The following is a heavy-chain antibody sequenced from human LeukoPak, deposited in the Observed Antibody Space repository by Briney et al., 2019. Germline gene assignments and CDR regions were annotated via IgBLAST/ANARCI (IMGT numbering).Heavy chain of an antibody. Sequence: ASVKVSCKTSGYTFTSYAISWVRQSPGQGLEWMGWMNTNTGNPTYAQGFTGRCVFSLDTSVSTAYLQISGLKADDTAVYYCGRDPKLGIRGYTYGYIDYWGQGTLVTVSS. V-gene: IGHV7-4-1*02. D-gene: IGHD5-18*01. CDR3: GRDPKLGIRGYTYGYIDY. CDR1: GYTFTSYA. CDR2: MNTNTGNP. J-gene: IGHJ4*02.